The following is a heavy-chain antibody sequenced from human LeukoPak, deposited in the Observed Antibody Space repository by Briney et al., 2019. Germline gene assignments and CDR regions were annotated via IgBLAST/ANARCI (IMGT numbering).Heavy chain of an antibody. D-gene: IGHD6-13*01. CDR3: VRVRDSSNWYVFDV. V-gene: IGHV3-30*04. CDR1: GFTFGTYP. J-gene: IGHJ3*01. CDR2: ISYDESNK. Sequence: GRSLRLSCAASGFTFGTYPMYWVRQAPGKGLEWVAVISYDESNKYYADSVKGRFTVSRDNSKNTLSLQMNSLRAEDTAVYYCVRVRDSSNWYVFDVWGQGTMVTVSS.